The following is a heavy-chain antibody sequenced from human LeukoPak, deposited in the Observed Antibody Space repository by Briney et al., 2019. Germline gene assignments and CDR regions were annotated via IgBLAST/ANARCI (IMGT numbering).Heavy chain of an antibody. CDR3: AKDLSLIAVADGEDY. V-gene: IGHV3-23*01. CDR2: ISGSGGST. Sequence: GGSLRLSCAASGFTFSSYAMSWVRQAPGKGLEWASAISGSGGSTYYADSVKGRFTISRDNSKNTLYLQMNSLRAEDAAVYYCAKDLSLIAVADGEDYWGQGTLVTVSS. J-gene: IGHJ4*02. CDR1: GFTFSSYA. D-gene: IGHD6-19*01.